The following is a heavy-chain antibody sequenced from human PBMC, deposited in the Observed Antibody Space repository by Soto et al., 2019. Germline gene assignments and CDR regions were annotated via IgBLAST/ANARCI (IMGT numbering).Heavy chain of an antibody. CDR2: IIPIFGTA. Sequence: PVKVSCKASGGTCSSYAISWVRQAPRQGLEWMGGIIPIFGTANYAQKIQGRVRITADESTSTAYMELSSLRSEDTAVYYFARALHSSSPYYYYYGMDDWGQGTTVTVSS. D-gene: IGHD6-6*01. J-gene: IGHJ6*02. CDR3: ARALHSSSPYYYYYGMDD. V-gene: IGHV1-69*13. CDR1: GGTCSSYA.